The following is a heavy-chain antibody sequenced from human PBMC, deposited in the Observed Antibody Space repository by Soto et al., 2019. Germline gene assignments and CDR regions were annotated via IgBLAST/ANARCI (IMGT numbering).Heavy chain of an antibody. CDR2: ISSSGTI. CDR1: VGSIRDYF. D-gene: IGHD3-9*01. CDR3: ARDRKLVIPGNYYYYGMDV. J-gene: IGHJ6*02. Sequence: SETLYITCSVSVGSIRDYFWTWVREPPGKGLEWIGYISSSGTINYNSSLKGRVTISLDKSRNQFSLKLSSVTTADTAVYFCARDRKLVIPGNYYYYGMDVWGQGTTVTVSS. V-gene: IGHV4-59*01.